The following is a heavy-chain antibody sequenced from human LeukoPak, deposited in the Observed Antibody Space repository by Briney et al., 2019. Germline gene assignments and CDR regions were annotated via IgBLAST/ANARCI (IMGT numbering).Heavy chain of an antibody. V-gene: IGHV3-48*04. CDR1: GFTFSYFS. CDR3: ARVGREGSNYYYYMDV. Sequence: GGSLRLSCAASGFTFSYFSMHWVRQAPGKGLEWDSYISGSGTTIYYSGSVKGRFTISRDNAKNSLYLQMNSLRAEDTGVYHCARVGREGSNYYYYMDVWGKGTTVTVSS. D-gene: IGHD2-2*01. J-gene: IGHJ6*03. CDR2: ISGSGTTI.